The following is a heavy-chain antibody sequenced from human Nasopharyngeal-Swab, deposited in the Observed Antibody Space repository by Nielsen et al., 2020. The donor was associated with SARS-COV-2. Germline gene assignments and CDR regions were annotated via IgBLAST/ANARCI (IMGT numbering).Heavy chain of an antibody. CDR3: ARDRSPDAFDI. Sequence: SVKVSCKASGVSFNSHAVIWVRQAPGPGLEWMGGIVPVYHSPYYAQNFQGRLTITADEATSTVYMDLTSLRSDDTAVYYCARDRSPDAFDIWGQGTMVTVSS. J-gene: IGHJ3*02. CDR1: GVSFNSHA. CDR2: IVPVYHSP. V-gene: IGHV1-69*13.